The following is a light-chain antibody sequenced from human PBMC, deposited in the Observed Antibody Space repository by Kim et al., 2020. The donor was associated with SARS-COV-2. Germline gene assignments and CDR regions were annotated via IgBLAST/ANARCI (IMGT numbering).Light chain of an antibody. CDR3: QQYSSSPAT. V-gene: IGKV3-20*01. CDR1: QSVSRNY. Sequence: TAGASATLSCSASQSVSRNYLACYQTTPGQAPRLRSYGASSGATGIPDRFSGSGSGTDFTLTITRLEPEDFAVYYCQQYSSSPATFGQGTKVDIK. J-gene: IGKJ1*01. CDR2: GAS.